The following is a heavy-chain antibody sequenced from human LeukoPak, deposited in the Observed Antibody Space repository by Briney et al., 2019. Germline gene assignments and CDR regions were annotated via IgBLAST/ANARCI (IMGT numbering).Heavy chain of an antibody. V-gene: IGHV4-34*01. D-gene: IGHD3-9*01. CDR3: ARGGMIRYFDWLFRGSNWFDP. J-gene: IGHJ5*02. CDR2: INHSGST. Sequence: SETLSLTCAVYGGSFSGYYWIWIRQPPGKGLEWIGEINHSGSTNYNPSLKSRVTISVDTSKNQFSLKLSSVTAADTAVYYCARGGMIRYFDWLFRGSNWFDPWGQGTLVTVSS. CDR1: GGSFSGYY.